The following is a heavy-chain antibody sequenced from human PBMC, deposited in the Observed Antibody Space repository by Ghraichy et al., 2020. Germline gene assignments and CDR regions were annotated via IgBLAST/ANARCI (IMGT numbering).Heavy chain of an antibody. V-gene: IGHV3-43*02. J-gene: IGHJ4*02. CDR2: ISGDGGST. CDR3: AKSYRLGELFAAYFDY. CDR1: GFTFDDYA. D-gene: IGHD3-16*01. Sequence: GGSLRLSCAASGFTFDDYAMHWVRQAPGKGLEWVSLISGDGGSTYYADSVKGQFTISRDNSKNSLYLQMNSLRTEDTALYYCAKSYRLGELFAAYFDYWGQGTLVTVSS.